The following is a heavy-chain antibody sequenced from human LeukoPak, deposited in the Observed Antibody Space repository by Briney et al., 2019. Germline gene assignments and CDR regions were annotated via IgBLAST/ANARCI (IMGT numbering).Heavy chain of an antibody. CDR1: GGSFSGYY. D-gene: IGHD4-17*01. J-gene: IGHJ6*03. CDR2: INHSGST. CDR3: ARRATVTPFNYYYYMDV. Sequence: SETLSLTCAVYGGSFSGYYWSWIRQPPGKGLEWIGEINHSGSTNYNPSLKSRVTISVDTSKNQFSLKLSSVTAADTAVYYCARRATVTPFNYYYYMDVWGKGTTVTISS. V-gene: IGHV4-34*01.